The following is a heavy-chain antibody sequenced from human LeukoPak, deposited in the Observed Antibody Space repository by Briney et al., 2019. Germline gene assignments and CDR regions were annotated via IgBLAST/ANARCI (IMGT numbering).Heavy chain of an antibody. CDR2: ISSSGSYI. CDR3: ARVLTYYYDSSGFRDY. D-gene: IGHD3-22*01. Sequence: QSGGSLRLSCAASGFIFSSYEMNWVRQAPGKGLEGVSYISSSGSYIYYADSVKGRFTISRDNAKSSLYLQMNSLRAEDTAIYYCARVLTYYYDSSGFRDYWGQGTLVTVSS. J-gene: IGHJ4*02. CDR1: GFIFSSYE. V-gene: IGHV3-48*03.